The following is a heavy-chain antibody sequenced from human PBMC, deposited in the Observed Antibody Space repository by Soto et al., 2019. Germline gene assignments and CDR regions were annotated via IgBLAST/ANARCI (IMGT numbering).Heavy chain of an antibody. CDR3: ARDSDTLGINRQSYYYGMDV. D-gene: IGHD3-10*01. CDR1: GFTFSSYE. V-gene: IGHV3-48*03. J-gene: IGHJ6*02. Sequence: PGGSLRLSCAASGFTFSSYEMNWVRQAPGKGLEWVSYISSSRSTIYYADSVKGRFTISRDNAKNSLYMQMNSLRADDTAVYYCARDSDTLGINRQSYYYGMDVCGQGTTVTVSS. CDR2: ISSSRSTI.